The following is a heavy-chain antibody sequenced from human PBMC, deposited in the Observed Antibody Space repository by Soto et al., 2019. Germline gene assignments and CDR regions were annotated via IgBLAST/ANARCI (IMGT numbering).Heavy chain of an antibody. D-gene: IGHD3-10*01. CDR1: GFTVSSNY. V-gene: IGHV3-66*01. J-gene: IGHJ6*02. CDR3: ARDFVGAGSGSTLYYYGMDV. Sequence: EVQLVESGGGLVQPGGSLRLSCAASGFTVSSNYMSWVRQAPGKGLEWVSVIYSGGSTYYADSVKGRFTISRDNSKNTLYLQMNSLRAEDTAVYYCARDFVGAGSGSTLYYYGMDVWGQGTTVTVSS. CDR2: IYSGGST.